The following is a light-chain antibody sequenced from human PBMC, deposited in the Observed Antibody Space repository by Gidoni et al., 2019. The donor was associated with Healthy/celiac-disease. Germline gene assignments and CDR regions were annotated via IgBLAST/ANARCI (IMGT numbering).Light chain of an antibody. J-gene: IGKJ5*01. CDR2: LGS. V-gene: IGKV2-28*01. CDR1: QSLLHSNGYNY. Sequence: DIVMTQSPLSLPVTPGEPASISCRSSQSLLHSNGYNYLDWYLQRPGQSPQLLIRLGSDRASGVPDRFSGSGSGTDFTLKISRVEAEDVGVYYCMQALQTPITFGQGTRLEIK. CDR3: MQALQTPIT.